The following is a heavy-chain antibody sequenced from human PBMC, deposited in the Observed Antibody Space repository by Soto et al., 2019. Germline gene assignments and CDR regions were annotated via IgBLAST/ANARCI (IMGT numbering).Heavy chain of an antibody. D-gene: IGHD5-12*01. J-gene: IGHJ3*01. CDR3: AKNAAYENDAFDV. Sequence: QVRLVESGGGVVQPGRSLRLSCAASGFTFRRYGMHWVRQALGKGLERVALISYDGSDEYYGDSMQGRFNISRDNSKDTRYLQMNSLRFEGTAVYYCAKNAAYENDAFDVWGQGTMVTVSS. CDR1: GFTFRRYG. CDR2: ISYDGSDE. V-gene: IGHV3-30*18.